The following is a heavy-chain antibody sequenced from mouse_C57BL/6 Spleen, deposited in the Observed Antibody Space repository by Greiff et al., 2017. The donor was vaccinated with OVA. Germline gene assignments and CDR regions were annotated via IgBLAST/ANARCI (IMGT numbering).Heavy chain of an antibody. V-gene: IGHV1-39*01. CDR3: ASSGGGYVSSSEFAY. CDR2: INPNYGTT. D-gene: IGHD1-1*01. CDR1: GYSFTDYN. J-gene: IGHJ3*01. Sequence: EVQLQQSGPELVKPGASVKISCKASGYSFTDYNMNWVKQSNGKSLEWIGVINPNYGTTSYNQKFKGKATLTVAQSSSTAYMQLNSLTSEDSAVYDYASSGGGYVSSSEFAYWGQGTLVTVSA.